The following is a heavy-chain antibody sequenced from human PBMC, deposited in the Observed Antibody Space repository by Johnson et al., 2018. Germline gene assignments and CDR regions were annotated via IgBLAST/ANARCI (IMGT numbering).Heavy chain of an antibody. CDR1: GFTFTDYW. CDR3: ARGGWDHAFDI. J-gene: IGHJ3*02. Sequence: EVQLLESGGCLVQPGGSLRLSCAASGFTFTDYWMHWVRQAPGKGLVWVSRINSDGGGTIYADSVKGRVTMSRDNAKNTLYLQMNSLRAEDTAVYYCARGGWDHAFDICGQGTMVTVSS. V-gene: IGHV3-74*01. D-gene: IGHD1-26*01. CDR2: INSDGGGT.